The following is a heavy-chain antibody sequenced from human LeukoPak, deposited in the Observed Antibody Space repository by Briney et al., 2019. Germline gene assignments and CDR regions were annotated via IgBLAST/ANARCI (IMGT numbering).Heavy chain of an antibody. CDR1: GFTFSSYS. CDR2: ISINSGYI. J-gene: IGHJ4*02. CDR3: AKGSGWYFDY. D-gene: IGHD6-19*01. Sequence: GGSLRLSCAASGFTFSSYSMNWVRQAPGKGLEWVSSISINSGYIYNADSVKGRFTFSRDNSKNTLYLQMNSLRGEDTAVYYCAKGSGWYFDYWGQGTLVTVSS. V-gene: IGHV3-21*01.